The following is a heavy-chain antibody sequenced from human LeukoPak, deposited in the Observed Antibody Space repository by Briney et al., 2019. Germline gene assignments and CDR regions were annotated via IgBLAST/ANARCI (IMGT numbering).Heavy chain of an antibody. CDR2: IRYDGSNK. D-gene: IGHD3-10*01. CDR3: AKDRLLWFGELLPPYYFDY. Sequence: PGGSLRLSCAASGFTFSSYGMHWVRQAPGKGLEWVAFIRYDGSNKYYEDSVKGRFTISRDNSKNTLYLQMNSLGAENTAVYYCAKDRLLWFGELLPPYYFDYWGKGTLVTVSS. J-gene: IGHJ4*02. V-gene: IGHV3-30*02. CDR1: GFTFSSYG.